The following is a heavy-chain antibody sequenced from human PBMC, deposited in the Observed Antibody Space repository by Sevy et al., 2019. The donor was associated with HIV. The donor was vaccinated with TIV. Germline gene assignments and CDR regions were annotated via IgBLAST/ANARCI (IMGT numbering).Heavy chain of an antibody. V-gene: IGHV3-7*01. CDR1: GFSFRSYW. Sequence: GGSLRLSCAASGFSFRSYWMTWVRQAPGKGLEWVASIYQDGSEKYYMDSVKGRFTVSRDNAKNSLFLQMNSLRVEDTAVYYCAREGSYGDYMLCYYYGMDVWGQGTTVTVSS. CDR2: IYQDGSEK. J-gene: IGHJ6*02. D-gene: IGHD4-17*01. CDR3: AREGSYGDYMLCYYYGMDV.